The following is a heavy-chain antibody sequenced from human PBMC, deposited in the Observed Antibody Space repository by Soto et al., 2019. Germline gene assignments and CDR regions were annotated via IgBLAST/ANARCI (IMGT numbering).Heavy chain of an antibody. CDR2: IYSGGST. CDR1: GFTVSSNY. Sequence: GGSLRLSCAAPGFTVSSNYMSWVRQAPGKGLEWVSVIYSGGSTYYADSVKGRFTISRDNSKNTLYLQMNSLRAEDTAVYYCARARPYDSSGYYYGAFDIWGQGTMVTVSS. V-gene: IGHV3-53*01. J-gene: IGHJ3*02. CDR3: ARARPYDSSGYYYGAFDI. D-gene: IGHD3-22*01.